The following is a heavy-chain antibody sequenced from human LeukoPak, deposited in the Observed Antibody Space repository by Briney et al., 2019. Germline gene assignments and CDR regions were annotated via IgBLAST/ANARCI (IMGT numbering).Heavy chain of an antibody. CDR3: SSSGYYVPSDY. D-gene: IGHD3-22*01. CDR1: GFTFSSYA. CDR2: ISGSGGST. V-gene: IGHV3-23*01. J-gene: IGHJ4*02. Sequence: PGGSLRLSCAASGFTFSSYAMSWVRQAPGKGLEWVSAISGSGGSTYYADSAKGRFTISRDNSKNTLYLQMNSLRAEDTAVYYCSSSGYYVPSDYWGQGTLVTVSS.